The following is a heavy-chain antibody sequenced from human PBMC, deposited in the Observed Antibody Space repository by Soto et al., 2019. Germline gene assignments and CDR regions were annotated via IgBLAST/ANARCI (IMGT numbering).Heavy chain of an antibody. J-gene: IGHJ4*02. Sequence: EVQLVESGGGLVQPGGSLRLSCAASGFTFSSYSMNWVRQAPGKGLEWVSYIISGSSTIFYADSVKGRFTISRDNAKNSLYLQMNSLRAEDTAVYYCAPHSGYYDYWGQGTLVTVSS. CDR1: GFTFSSYS. CDR2: IISGSSTI. D-gene: IGHD3-22*01. CDR3: APHSGYYDY. V-gene: IGHV3-48*01.